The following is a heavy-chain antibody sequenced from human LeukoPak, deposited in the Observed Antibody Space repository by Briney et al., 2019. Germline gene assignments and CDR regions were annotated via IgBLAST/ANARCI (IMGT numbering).Heavy chain of an antibody. CDR3: ATSANVDTLGVMDV. Sequence: ASVKVSCTASGYTFTSYYMHWVRQAPGQGLEWMGIINPNGGSTSYAQKFQGRVTMTRDTSTSTVYMELSSLRSEDTAVYYCATSANVDTLGVMDVWGQGTTVTVSS. D-gene: IGHD5-18*01. CDR1: GYTFTSYY. J-gene: IGHJ6*02. CDR2: INPNGGST. V-gene: IGHV1-46*01.